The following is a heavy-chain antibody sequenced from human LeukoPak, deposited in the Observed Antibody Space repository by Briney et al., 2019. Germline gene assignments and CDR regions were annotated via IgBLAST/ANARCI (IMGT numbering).Heavy chain of an antibody. CDR3: AKDEYYDILTGYVDG. CDR1: GFTFSSYG. Sequence: PGGSLRLSCAASGFTFSSYGMHWVRQAPGKGLEWVAFIRYDGSNKYYADSVKGRFTISRDNSKNTLYLQMNRLGAEDTAVYYCAKDEYYDILTGYVDGWGKGTTVTISS. J-gene: IGHJ6*03. V-gene: IGHV3-30*02. D-gene: IGHD3-9*01. CDR2: IRYDGSNK.